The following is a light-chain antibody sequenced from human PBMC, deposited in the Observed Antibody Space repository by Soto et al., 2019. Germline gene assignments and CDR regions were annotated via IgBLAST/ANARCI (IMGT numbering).Light chain of an antibody. J-gene: IGKJ4*01. CDR2: AAS. V-gene: IGKV1-12*01. Sequence: DIQMTQSPSSVSASVGDRVTITCRASQGISSWLARYQQKPGKAPKLLIYAASSLQSGVPSRFSGSGSGIDFTLTISSMQPEDFATYYCQQANSFPLTFGGGTKVEIK. CDR1: QGISSW. CDR3: QQANSFPLT.